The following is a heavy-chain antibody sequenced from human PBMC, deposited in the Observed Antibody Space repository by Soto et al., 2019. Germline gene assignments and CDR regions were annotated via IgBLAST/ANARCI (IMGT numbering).Heavy chain of an antibody. V-gene: IGHV3-7*02. D-gene: IGHD6-19*01. CDR1: GFTFSSYW. J-gene: IGHJ6*02. CDR2: IKQDGSEK. CDR3: ASRGSSGWLYYYYYGMDV. Sequence: EVQLVESGGGLVQPGGSLRLSCAASGFTFSSYWMSWVRQAPGKGLEWVANIKQDGSEKYYVDSVKGRFTISRDNAEHSLYLQMNSLRAEDTAVYYCASRGSSGWLYYYYYGMDVWGQGTTVTVSS.